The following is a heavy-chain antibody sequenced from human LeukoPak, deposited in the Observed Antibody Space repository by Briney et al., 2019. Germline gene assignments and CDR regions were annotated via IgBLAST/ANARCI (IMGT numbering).Heavy chain of an antibody. CDR2: IYPGDSDT. D-gene: IGHD3-3*01. V-gene: IGHV5-51*01. CDR1: GYSFTSYW. Sequence: GESLKISCKGSGYSFTSYWIGWVRQMPGKGLEWMGIIYPGDSDTRYSPSFQGQVTISADKSISTAYLQWSSLKASDTAMYYCARHPPRDDFWSGYYPGFTAYGYMDVWGKGTTVTVSS. CDR3: ARHPPRDDFWSGYYPGFTAYGYMDV. J-gene: IGHJ6*03.